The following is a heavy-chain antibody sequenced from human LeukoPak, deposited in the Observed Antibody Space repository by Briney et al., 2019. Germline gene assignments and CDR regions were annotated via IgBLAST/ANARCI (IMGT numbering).Heavy chain of an antibody. D-gene: IGHD2-15*01. CDR3: AGYCSGGSCYRRPGSDY. V-gene: IGHV1-69*13. CDR2: IIPIFGTA. CDR1: GGTFSSYA. J-gene: IGHJ4*02. Sequence: VASVKVSCKASGGTFSSYAISWVRQAPGQGLEWMGGIIPIFGTANYAQKFQGRVTITADESTSTVYMELSSLRSEDTAVYYCAGYCSGGSCYRRPGSDYWGQGTLVTVSS.